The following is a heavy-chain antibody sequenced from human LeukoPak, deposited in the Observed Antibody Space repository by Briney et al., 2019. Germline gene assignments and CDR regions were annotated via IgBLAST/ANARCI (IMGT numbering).Heavy chain of an antibody. Sequence: AGGSLRLSCATSGFTFSSYWMSWVRQVPGKGLEWVASIGQDGSAKNYVDSVKGRFTISRDNAKNSLYLQMNGLTAEDTAIYYCVHVGYEWNPGSAWGQGTLVTVSS. CDR3: VHVGYEWNPGSA. CDR1: GFTFSSYW. D-gene: IGHD1-20*01. J-gene: IGHJ5*02. CDR2: IGQDGSAK. V-gene: IGHV3-7*01.